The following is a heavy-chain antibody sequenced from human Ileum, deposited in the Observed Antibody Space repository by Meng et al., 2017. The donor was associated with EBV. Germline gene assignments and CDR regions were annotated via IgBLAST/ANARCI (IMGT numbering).Heavy chain of an antibody. CDR2: IKSTTDGGTT. D-gene: IGHD2-15*01. J-gene: IGHJ4*02. CDR3: EGWRY. CDR1: GFTFSNAW. V-gene: IGHV3-15*01. Sequence: EVQLVGSGGGLVKPGGSLRLPCAASGFTFSNAWMTWVRQAPGKGLEWVGRIKSTTDGGTTDYAAPVKGRFTISRDDSKNTLFLQMDSLKTEDTAVYYCEGWRYWGQGTLVTVSS.